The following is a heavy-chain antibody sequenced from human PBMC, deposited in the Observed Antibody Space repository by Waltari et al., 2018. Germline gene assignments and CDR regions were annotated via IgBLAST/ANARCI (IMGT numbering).Heavy chain of an antibody. V-gene: IGHV3-30*04. J-gene: IGHJ6*02. D-gene: IGHD3-22*01. CDR3: ARDYCDRTNCHGMDV. CDR1: ESTFMSYA. Sequence: QVQLVESGGGVVQPGRSLRLACAASESTFMSYAMNWVRQAPGKGLEWVAVISYNGRNIYYVDSVKGRFTISRDNSNKTLYLQMNSLRPEDTAVYYCARDYCDRTNCHGMDVWGQGTTVTVSS. CDR2: ISYNGRNI.